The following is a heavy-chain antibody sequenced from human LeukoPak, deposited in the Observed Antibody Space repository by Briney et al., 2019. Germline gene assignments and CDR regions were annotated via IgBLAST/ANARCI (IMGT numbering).Heavy chain of an antibody. V-gene: IGHV1-18*01. CDR3: ARTTVTTSDDAFDI. D-gene: IGHD4-17*01. Sequence: ASVKVSCKASGYTFTTYGISWVRQAPGQGLEWMGWISAYNGNTNYAQKLQGRVTMTTDTSTSTAYMELRSLRSDDTAVYYCARTTVTTSDDAFDIWSQGTMVTVSS. CDR2: ISAYNGNT. CDR1: GYTFTTYG. J-gene: IGHJ3*02.